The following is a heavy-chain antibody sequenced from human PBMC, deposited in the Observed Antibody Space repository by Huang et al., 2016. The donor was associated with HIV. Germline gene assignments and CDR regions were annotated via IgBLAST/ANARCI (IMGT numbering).Heavy chain of an antibody. V-gene: IGHV3-21*02. J-gene: IGHJ5*02. D-gene: IGHD6-19*01. CDR3: AYQQWLVGGLNH. CDR2: IGSDSSYI. CDR1: GFAFSSYG. Sequence: EVELVESGGGLVKPGGSLRLSCAASGFAFSSYGMNWVRQAPGKGLEWVAFIGSDSSYIYDADSVKGRVTISRDNAKSAIYRQLDSLRAEDTAVYYCAYQQWLVGGLNHWGQGTLVVVSS.